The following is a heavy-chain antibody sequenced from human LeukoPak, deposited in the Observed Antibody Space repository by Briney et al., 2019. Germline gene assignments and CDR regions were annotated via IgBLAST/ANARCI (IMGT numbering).Heavy chain of an antibody. CDR3: ARGPYYYESSGYYSINWFDP. V-gene: IGHV3-23*01. J-gene: IGHJ5*02. CDR2: ISGSGGST. CDR1: GFTFSSYA. D-gene: IGHD3-22*01. Sequence: GGSLSLSCAASGFTFSSYAMSWVRQAPGKGLEWVSTISGSGGSTYSADSVKGRSTISRDNSKNTLYLQMDSLRAEDTAVYYCARGPYYYESSGYYSINWFDPWGQGTLVTVSS.